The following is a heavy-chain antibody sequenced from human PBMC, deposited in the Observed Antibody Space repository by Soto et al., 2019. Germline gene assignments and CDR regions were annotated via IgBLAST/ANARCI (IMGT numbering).Heavy chain of an antibody. J-gene: IGHJ4*02. V-gene: IGHV1-8*01. CDR3: ARGPVRSDYYDF. D-gene: IGHD3-22*01. Sequence: QVQLVQSGAEVKKPGASVKVSCKASGYTFTTDDINWVRQATGQGLEWMGWMNPNSGNTGYAQNFQGRVIMTRNTSIRTAYMGLSSLRSEDTAVYYCARGPVRSDYYDFWGQGTLVTVSS. CDR1: GYTFTTDD. CDR2: MNPNSGNT.